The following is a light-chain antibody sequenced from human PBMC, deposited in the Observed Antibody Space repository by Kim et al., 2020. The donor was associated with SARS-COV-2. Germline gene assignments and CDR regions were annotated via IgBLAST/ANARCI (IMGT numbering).Light chain of an antibody. CDR1: PSPLNQTGYGY. J-gene: IGKJ1*01. CDR3: MQALQTPLT. Sequence: MSSPSPLNQTGYGYLNWYQQKPGQSPKLLIYLGSNLDCGVPYRFSGSGSGTDFTLKISRVEAEDVGVYYCMQALQTPLTFGQGTKVDIK. CDR2: LGS. V-gene: IGKV2-28*01.